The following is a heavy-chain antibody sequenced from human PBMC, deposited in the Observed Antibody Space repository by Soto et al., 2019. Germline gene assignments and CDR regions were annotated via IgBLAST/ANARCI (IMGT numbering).Heavy chain of an antibody. V-gene: IGHV4-30-4*01. Sequence: QVQLQESGPGLVKPSQTLTLTCSVSGGSFSSDNYFWSWIRQPPGKGLEWIGYIFYSGSAHYNPSLKSRFTISVDTSKNQFSLDLFSVTAADTAMYYCAREVIPAATLGSDAFDIWGQGTMVTVSS. CDR1: GGSFSSDNYF. D-gene: IGHD3-16*02. CDR3: AREVIPAATLGSDAFDI. J-gene: IGHJ3*02. CDR2: IFYSGSA.